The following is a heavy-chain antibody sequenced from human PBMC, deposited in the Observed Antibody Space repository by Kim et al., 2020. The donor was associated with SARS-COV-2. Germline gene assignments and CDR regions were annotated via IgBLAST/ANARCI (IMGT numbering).Heavy chain of an antibody. CDR1: GGSISSYY. J-gene: IGHJ6*02. V-gene: IGHV4-59*13. Sequence: SETLSLTCTVSGGSISSYYWSWIRQPPGKGLEWIGYIYYSGSTNYNPSLKSRVTISVDTSKNQFSLKLSSVTAADTAVYYCARGQRITNFGVVREMDVWGQGTTVTVSS. CDR2: IYYSGST. D-gene: IGHD3-3*01. CDR3: ARGQRITNFGVVREMDV.